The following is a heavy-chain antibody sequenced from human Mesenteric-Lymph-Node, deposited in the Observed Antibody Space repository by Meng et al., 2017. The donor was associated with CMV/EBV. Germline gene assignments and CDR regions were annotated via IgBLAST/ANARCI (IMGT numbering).Heavy chain of an antibody. CDR2: INHSGST. Sequence: QVQITQVGGGLLRPSGAMSVTCAVEGGSFSGYYWNWIRQSPEKGLEWIGEINHSGSTTYNPSFTSRIIISVDTSTNQISLNMSSVTAADTAVYYCARGSSYDILTGYFDYWGQGALVTVSS. V-gene: IGHV4-34*01. CDR3: ARGSSYDILTGYFDY. CDR1: GGSFSGYY. D-gene: IGHD3-9*01. J-gene: IGHJ4*02.